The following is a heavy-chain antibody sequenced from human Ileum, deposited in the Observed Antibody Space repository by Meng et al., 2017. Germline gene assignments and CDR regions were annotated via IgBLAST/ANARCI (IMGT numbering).Heavy chain of an antibody. V-gene: IGHV3-48*04. CDR2: ISESGATI. CDR1: GFTFSRYW. J-gene: IGHJ4*02. CDR3: AIDRGSGLQDEEAGFDY. D-gene: IGHD6-19*01. Sequence: GESLKISCAASGFTFSRYWIYWVRQAPGKGLEWISYISESGATIDNANYVKGRFTISRDNAKDSLYLQMNSLRAEDTAVYYCAIDRGSGLQDEEAGFDYWGQGTLVTVSS.